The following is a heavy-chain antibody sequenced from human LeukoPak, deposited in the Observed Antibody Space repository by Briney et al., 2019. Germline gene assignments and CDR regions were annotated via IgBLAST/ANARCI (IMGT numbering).Heavy chain of an antibody. CDR1: GGSIRSSSYY. CDR3: AREHTAITNWFDP. J-gene: IGHJ5*02. D-gene: IGHD5-18*01. V-gene: IGHV4-39*07. Sequence: SETLSLTCTGSGGSIRSSSYYWAWIRQPPGKGLEWIGSIYYSGSTFYNPSLKSRVTISVDTSKNQFSLKLSSVTAADTAVYYCAREHTAITNWFDPWGQGTLVTVSS. CDR2: IYYSGST.